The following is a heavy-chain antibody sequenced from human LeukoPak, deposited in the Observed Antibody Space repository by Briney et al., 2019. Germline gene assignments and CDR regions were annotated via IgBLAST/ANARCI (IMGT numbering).Heavy chain of an antibody. D-gene: IGHD5-18*01. CDR3: ASAQLWPSYFDY. Sequence: SETLSLTCTVSGGSICSYYWSWIRQPPGKGLEWIGYIYYSGSTNYNPSLKSRVTISVDTSKNQFSLKLSSVTAADTAVYYCASAQLWPSYFDYWGQGTLVTVSS. J-gene: IGHJ4*02. CDR1: GGSICSYY. CDR2: IYYSGST. V-gene: IGHV4-59*01.